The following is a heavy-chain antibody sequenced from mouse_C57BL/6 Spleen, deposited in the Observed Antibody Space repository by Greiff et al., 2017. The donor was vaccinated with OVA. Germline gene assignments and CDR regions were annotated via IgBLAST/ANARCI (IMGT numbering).Heavy chain of an antibody. V-gene: IGHV2-5*01. CDR3: AKNPGTARYFGG. D-gene: IGHD4-1*01. Sequence: VQLQQSGPGLVQPSQSLSMTCTVSGFSLTSYGVHWVRQSPGKGLEWLGVIWRGGSTAYNAAIMSSLSITKDNSKSQVFCKMTSQQADDTAIYDGAKNPGTARYFGGWGTGATVTVSS. J-gene: IGHJ1*03. CDR1: GFSLTSYG. CDR2: IWRGGST.